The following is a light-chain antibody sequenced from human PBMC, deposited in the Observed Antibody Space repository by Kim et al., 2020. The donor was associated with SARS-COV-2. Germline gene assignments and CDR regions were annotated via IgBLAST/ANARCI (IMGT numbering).Light chain of an antibody. CDR3: AAWDDSLNVCV. CDR2: SSD. V-gene: IGLV1-44*01. CDR1: SSNIGSNT. Sequence: QSVLPQPPSASGTPGQRVTISCSGGSSNIGSNTVNWYQQLPGTAPKLLIHSSDHCPSGVPDRFSGSKSGTSASLAIGGLRSEDEAEYYCAAWDDSLNVCVFGTGTKVTVL. J-gene: IGLJ1*01.